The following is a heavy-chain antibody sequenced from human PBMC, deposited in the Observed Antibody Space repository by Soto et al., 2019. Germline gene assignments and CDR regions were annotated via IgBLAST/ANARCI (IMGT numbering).Heavy chain of an antibody. J-gene: IGHJ4*02. CDR1: GGTFSSCT. Sequence: QVQLVQSGAEVKKPGSSVKVSCKASGGTFSSCTWVRQAPGQGLEWMGGIIPMLGTVGYAQRFQGRVTITADESASTAYMELSSLTSEDTAVYYCARGKNLAMAGDFWGQGTLVTVSS. CDR2: IIPMLGTV. V-gene: IGHV1-69*12. CDR3: ARGKNLAMAGDF. D-gene: IGHD6-19*01.